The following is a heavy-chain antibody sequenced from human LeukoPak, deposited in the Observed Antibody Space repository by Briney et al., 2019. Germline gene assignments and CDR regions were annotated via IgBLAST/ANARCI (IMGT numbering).Heavy chain of an antibody. D-gene: IGHD1-14*01. J-gene: IGHJ4*02. V-gene: IGHV4-34*01. Sequence: SETLSLTCAVYGVSFSGYHWNWIRQSPEKGLEWLGEINDRGYTNYNPSLKSRVTISVDTSKKQFSLKLSSVTAADTAVYYCARDPTTEVDVPYYFDFWGQGTLVAVSS. CDR2: INDRGYT. CDR1: GVSFSGYH. CDR3: ARDPTTEVDVPYYFDF.